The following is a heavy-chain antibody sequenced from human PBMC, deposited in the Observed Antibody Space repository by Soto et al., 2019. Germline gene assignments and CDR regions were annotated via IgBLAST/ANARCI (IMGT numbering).Heavy chain of an antibody. J-gene: IGHJ5*02. CDR2: IYYSGST. Sequence: SETLSLTCTVSGGSISSGGYYWSWIRQHPGKGLEWIGYIYYSGSTYYNPSLKSRVTISVDTSKNQFSLKLSSVTAADTAVYYCARDLLAAAGTVSWGQGTLVTVSS. CDR3: ARDLLAAAGTVS. V-gene: IGHV4-31*03. D-gene: IGHD6-13*01. CDR1: GGSISSGGYY.